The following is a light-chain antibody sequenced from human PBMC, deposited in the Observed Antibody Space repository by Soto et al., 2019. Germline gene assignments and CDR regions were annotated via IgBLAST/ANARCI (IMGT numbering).Light chain of an antibody. V-gene: IGKV1-33*01. CDR2: DAF. CDR3: QQYGSLPPT. CDR1: QDIKNY. J-gene: IGKJ4*01. Sequence: DIQMTQSPSSLSTFVGDSNTITCQARQDIKNYLNWYQHKPGKAPKLLIYDAFKSDTGVPSRFSGSGSGTDFTFTISSLQPEDLATYFCQQYGSLPPTFGGGTRVDI.